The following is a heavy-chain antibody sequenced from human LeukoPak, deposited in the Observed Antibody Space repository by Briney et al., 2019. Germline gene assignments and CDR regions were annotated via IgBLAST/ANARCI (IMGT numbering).Heavy chain of an antibody. CDR1: GFTFSDYY. CDR2: ISSSGGNI. CDR3: AREDYDSSGYYFYYYYGMDV. V-gene: IGHV3-11*04. D-gene: IGHD3-22*01. J-gene: IGHJ6*02. Sequence: GGSLRLSCAASGFTFSDYYMSWIRQAPGKGLEWVLYISSSGGNIYYADSVKGRFTISRDNAKNSLYLQMNSLRAEDTAVYYCAREDYDSSGYYFYYYYGMDVWGQGTTVTVSS.